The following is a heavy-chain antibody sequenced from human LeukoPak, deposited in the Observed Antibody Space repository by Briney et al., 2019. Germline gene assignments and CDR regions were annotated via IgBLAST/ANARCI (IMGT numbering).Heavy chain of an antibody. D-gene: IGHD3-3*01. J-gene: IGHJ4*02. CDR3: AKDSQSTKFLEWFSGYFDY. CDR1: GFTFSSYA. CDR2: ISGSGGST. V-gene: IGHV3-23*01. Sequence: GGSLRLSCAASGFTFSSYAMSWVRQAPGKGLEWVSAISGSGGSTYYADSVKGRFTISRDNSKNTLYLQMNSLRAEDTAVYYCAKDSQSTKFLEWFSGYFDYWGQGTLVTVSS.